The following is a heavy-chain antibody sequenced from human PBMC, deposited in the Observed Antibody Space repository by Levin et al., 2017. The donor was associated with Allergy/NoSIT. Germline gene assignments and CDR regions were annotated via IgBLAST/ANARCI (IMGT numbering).Heavy chain of an antibody. J-gene: IGHJ6*02. D-gene: IGHD3-3*01. CDR1: GFTFSSYG. V-gene: IGHV3-33*01. CDR3: ARVALWYYDFWSGYYLGPRVDYGMDV. Sequence: RPGGSLRLSCAASGFTFSSYGMHWVRQAPGKGLEWVAVIWYDGSNKYYADSVKGRFTISRDNSKNTLYLQMNSLRAEDTAVYYCARVALWYYDFWSGYYLGPRVDYGMDVWGQGTTVTVSS. CDR2: IWYDGSNK.